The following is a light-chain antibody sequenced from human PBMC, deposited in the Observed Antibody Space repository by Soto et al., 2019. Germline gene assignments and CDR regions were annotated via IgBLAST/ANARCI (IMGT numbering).Light chain of an antibody. CDR1: QSVSNN. CDR2: DLS. V-gene: IGKV3-15*01. J-gene: IGKJ4*01. Sequence: EIVLTQSPATLSVSPGERATFSCGASQSVSNNLAWYQEKPGQAPRLLIYDLSTRATGLTARFSGSGSGTDFTLTISSLQSEDCAIYYCQQYHNLPLTFGGGTKVEIK. CDR3: QQYHNLPLT.